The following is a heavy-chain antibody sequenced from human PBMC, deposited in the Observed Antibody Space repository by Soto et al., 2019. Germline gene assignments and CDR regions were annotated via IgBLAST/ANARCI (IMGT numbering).Heavy chain of an antibody. Sequence: SQTLSLTCAISGDSVSSNSAAWNWIRQSPSRGLEWLGRTYYRSKWYNDYAVSVKSRITINPDTSKNQFSLQLNSVTPEDTAVYYCASEVRYSSSWYRVYYFDYWGQGTLVTVSS. CDR3: ASEVRYSSSWYRVYYFDY. CDR2: TYYRSKWYN. J-gene: IGHJ4*02. D-gene: IGHD6-13*01. V-gene: IGHV6-1*01. CDR1: GDSVSSNSAA.